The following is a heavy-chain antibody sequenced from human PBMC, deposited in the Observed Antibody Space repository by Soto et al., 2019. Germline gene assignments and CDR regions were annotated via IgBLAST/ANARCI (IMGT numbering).Heavy chain of an antibody. CDR3: AKDRGGDCPDNSCYFGADY. Sequence: GGSLRLSCVGSGFTFSSYGMHWVRQAPGKGLECVAVISDTGSSHYYAASAEGRFTISRENSKNTLSLHMYRLRVEDTAVYYCAKDRGGDCPDNSCYFGADYWGQGTPVTVSS. CDR2: ISDTGSSH. D-gene: IGHD2-2*01. V-gene: IGHV3-30*18. J-gene: IGHJ4*02. CDR1: GFTFSSYG.